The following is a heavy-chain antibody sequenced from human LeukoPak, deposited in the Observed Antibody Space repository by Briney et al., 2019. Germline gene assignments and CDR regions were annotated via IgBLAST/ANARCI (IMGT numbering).Heavy chain of an antibody. V-gene: IGHV1-8*01. J-gene: IGHJ4*02. CDR2: MNPNSGNT. CDR1: GYTFTSYD. CDR3: ARGSDYYDSSGLIRDY. Sequence: ASVKVSCTASGYTFTSYDINWVRQATGQGLEWMGWMNPNSGNTGYAQKFQGRVTMTRNTSISTAYMELSSLRSEDTAVYYCARGSDYYDSSGLIRDYWGQGTLVTVSS. D-gene: IGHD3-22*01.